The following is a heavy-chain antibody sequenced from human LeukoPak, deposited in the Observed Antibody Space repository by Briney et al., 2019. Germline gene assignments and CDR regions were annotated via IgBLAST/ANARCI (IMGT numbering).Heavy chain of an antibody. V-gene: IGHV4-38-2*02. Sequence: SETLSLTCTVSGYSISNGYYWGWIRQPPGKGLEWVGSISHRGSTYYNPSLRSRITISLDRSKQKFSLKLTSVTAADTAVYYCARDLDTVVSGAFDIWGQGTMVTVSS. J-gene: IGHJ3*02. CDR3: ARDLDTVVSGAFDI. CDR2: ISHRGST. CDR1: GYSISNGYY. D-gene: IGHD4-23*01.